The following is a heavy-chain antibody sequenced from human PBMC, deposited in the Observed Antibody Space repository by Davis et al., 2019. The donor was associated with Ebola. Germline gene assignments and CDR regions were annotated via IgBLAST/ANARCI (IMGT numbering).Heavy chain of an antibody. CDR2: IYYTGTT. V-gene: IGHV4-59*08. Sequence: SETLSLTCTVSGVSISDHYWSWIRQSPGKGLEWIGYIYYTGTTKYNPSLKSRVTTSVDTSKNQFSLKLSSVTAADTAVYYCARQTVYYYYGMDVWGQGTTVTVSS. D-gene: IGHD4-11*01. J-gene: IGHJ6*02. CDR3: ARQTVYYYYGMDV. CDR1: GVSISDHY.